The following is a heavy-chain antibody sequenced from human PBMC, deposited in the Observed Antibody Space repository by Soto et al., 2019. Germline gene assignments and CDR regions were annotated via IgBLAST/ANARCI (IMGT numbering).Heavy chain of an antibody. CDR3: ARADDFSDRFDY. J-gene: IGHJ4*01. D-gene: IGHD4-17*01. CDR2: IYYSGST. Sequence: SETLSLTGTVSGGSISSGDFYWSWIRQPPGKGLALVGSIYYSGSTYYNTSLRSRAIMSVDTSQKQFSPKLSSLPAADTAVYFCARADDFSDRFDYWDQGALVTVSS. V-gene: IGHV4-30-4*08. CDR1: GGSISSGDFY.